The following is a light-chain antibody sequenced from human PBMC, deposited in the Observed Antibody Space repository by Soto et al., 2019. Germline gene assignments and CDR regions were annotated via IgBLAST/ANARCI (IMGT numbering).Light chain of an antibody. Sequence: QSVLTQPPSASGTPGQRVTISCSGSSSNIGSMTVNWYQQLPGTAPKLLIYSNNQRPSGVPDRFSGSKSGTSASLAISGLQSEDEADYYCAAWDDSLNGLFGGGTQLTVL. CDR3: AAWDDSLNGL. V-gene: IGLV1-44*01. J-gene: IGLJ2*01. CDR1: SSNIGSMT. CDR2: SNN.